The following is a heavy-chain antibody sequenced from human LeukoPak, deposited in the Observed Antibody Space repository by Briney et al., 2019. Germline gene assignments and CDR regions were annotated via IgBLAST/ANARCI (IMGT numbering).Heavy chain of an antibody. V-gene: IGHV4-34*01. CDR1: GGSFGGYY. CDR2: INHSGST. CDR3: ARGSNPNWFDP. Sequence: SETLSLTCAVYGGSFGGYYWSWIRQPPGKGLEWIGEINHSGSTNYNPSLKSRVTISVDTSKNQFSLKLSSVTAADTAVYYCARGSNPNWFDPWGQGTLVTVSS. J-gene: IGHJ5*02. D-gene: IGHD4-4*01.